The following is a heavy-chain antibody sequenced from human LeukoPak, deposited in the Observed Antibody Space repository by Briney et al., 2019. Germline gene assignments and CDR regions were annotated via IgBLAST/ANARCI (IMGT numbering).Heavy chain of an antibody. J-gene: IGHJ5*02. CDR2: INPNSGGT. V-gene: IGHV1-2*02. CDR3: ARYCSGGSCWVDWFDP. D-gene: IGHD2-15*01. Sequence: ASVKVSCKASGYTFTGYYMHWVRQAPGQGLEWMGWINPNSGGTNYAQKFQGRVTMTRDMSISTAYMELSRLRSDDTAVYYCARYCSGGSCWVDWFDPWGQGTLVTVSS. CDR1: GYTFTGYY.